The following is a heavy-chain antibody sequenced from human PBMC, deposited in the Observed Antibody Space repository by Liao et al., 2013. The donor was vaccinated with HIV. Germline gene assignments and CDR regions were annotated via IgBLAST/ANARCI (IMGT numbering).Heavy chain of an antibody. CDR3: AKDRANDFWSGSHGGDAFDI. V-gene: IGHV4-61*02. Sequence: QVQLQESGPGLVKPSQTLSLTCTVSGGSISSGSYYWNWIRQPAGKGLEWIGRIYTSGSTNSNPSLKSRVTISVDTSKNQFSLKLSSVTAADTAVYYCAKDRANDFWSGSHGGDAFDIWGQG. D-gene: IGHD3-3*01. CDR1: GGSISSGSYY. J-gene: IGHJ3*02. CDR2: IYTSGST.